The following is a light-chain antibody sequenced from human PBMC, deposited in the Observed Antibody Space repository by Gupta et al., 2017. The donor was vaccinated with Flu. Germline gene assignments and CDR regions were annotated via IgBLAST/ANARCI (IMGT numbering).Light chain of an antibody. CDR3: QQYKSWPQT. CDR2: GAS. J-gene: IGKJ1*01. V-gene: IGKV3-15*01. Sequence: PATLSVSPGERATLSCRASQSVSSNLAWYQQKPGQAPRLLIYGASTRATGIPARFTVSGSGTEFTLTISSLQSEDFAVYYCQQYKSWPQTFGQGTKVEIK. CDR1: QSVSSN.